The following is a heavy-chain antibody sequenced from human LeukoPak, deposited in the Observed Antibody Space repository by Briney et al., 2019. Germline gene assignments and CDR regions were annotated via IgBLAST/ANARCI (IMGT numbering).Heavy chain of an antibody. V-gene: IGHV4-34*01. D-gene: IGHD3-3*01. Sequence: SETLSLTCAVYGGSFSGYYWSWIRQPPGKGLEWIGEINHSGSTNYNPSLKSRVTISVGTSKNQFSLKLSSVTAADTAVYYCARGERFLEWLAYYGMDVWGQGTTVTVSS. J-gene: IGHJ6*02. CDR1: GGSFSGYY. CDR3: ARGERFLEWLAYYGMDV. CDR2: INHSGST.